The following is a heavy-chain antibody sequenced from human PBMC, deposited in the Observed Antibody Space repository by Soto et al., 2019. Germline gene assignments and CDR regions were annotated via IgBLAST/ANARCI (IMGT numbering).Heavy chain of an antibody. CDR1: GFTFSSYS. Sequence: PGGSLRLSCAASGFTFSSYSMNWVRQAPGKGLEWVSYISSSSSTIYYADSVKGRFTISRDNAKNSLYLQMNSLRDEDTAVYYCASATCEYSGYGRYYYYMDVWGKGTTVTVSS. V-gene: IGHV3-48*02. CDR3: ASATCEYSGYGRYYYYMDV. D-gene: IGHD5-12*01. CDR2: ISSSSSTI. J-gene: IGHJ6*03.